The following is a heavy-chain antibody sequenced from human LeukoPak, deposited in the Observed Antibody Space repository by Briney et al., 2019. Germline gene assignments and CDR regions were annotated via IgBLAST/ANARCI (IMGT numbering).Heavy chain of an antibody. CDR1: GFTFTNYA. V-gene: IGHV3-23*01. D-gene: IGHD2-2*02. CDR2: FSGNGGST. CDR3: AKDVGYCSSTTCYKPFDY. J-gene: IGHJ4*02. Sequence: PGGSLRLSCAASGFTFTNYAMSWVRQAPGKGLEWVSAFSGNGGSTYYADSVKGRFTISRDNSKNTLYLQMNSLRAEDTAVYYCAKDVGYCSSTTCYKPFDYWGQGTLVTVSS.